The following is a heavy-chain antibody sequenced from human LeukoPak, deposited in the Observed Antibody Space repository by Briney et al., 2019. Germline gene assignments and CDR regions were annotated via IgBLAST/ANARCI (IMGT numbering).Heavy chain of an antibody. D-gene: IGHD3-10*01. CDR2: IWYDGNNK. Sequence: GGSLRLSCAASGFTFSSYGMHWVRQAPGKGLEWVVVIWYDGNNKYYADSVKGRFTISRDNSKNTVYLQMNSLRAEDTAVYYCARDRGYYGPGSHDFWGQGTLVTVSS. V-gene: IGHV3-33*01. CDR3: ARDRGYYGPGSHDF. CDR1: GFTFSSYG. J-gene: IGHJ4*02.